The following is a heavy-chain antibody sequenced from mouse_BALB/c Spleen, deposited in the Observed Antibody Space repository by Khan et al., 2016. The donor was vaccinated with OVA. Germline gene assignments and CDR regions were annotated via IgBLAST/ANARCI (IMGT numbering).Heavy chain of an antibody. Sequence: EVELVESGGGLVKPGGSLKLSCAASGFTFSIYAMSWVRQTPEKRLEWVATISSDGDYTYYPDNVKGKITISRDKANSILYMQMSSLGSEDTAMYYCARSACSNFAYWGQGTLVTVSA. V-gene: IGHV5-9-3*01. CDR3: ARSACSNFAY. CDR2: ISSDGDYT. D-gene: IGHD2-5*01. J-gene: IGHJ3*01. CDR1: GFTFSIYA.